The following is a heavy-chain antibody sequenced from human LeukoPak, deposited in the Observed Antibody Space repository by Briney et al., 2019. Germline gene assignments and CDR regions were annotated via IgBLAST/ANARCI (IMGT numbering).Heavy chain of an antibody. D-gene: IGHD3-16*02. CDR3: ARYYDYVWGSYRSFDY. CDR2: IYHSGST. J-gene: IGHJ4*02. Sequence: SETLSLTCTVSGYSISSGYYWGWIRQPPGKGLEWIGSIYHSGSTYYNPSLKSRVSISVDTSKNQFSLKLSSVTAADTAVYYCARYYDYVWGSYRSFDYWGQGTLVTVSS. V-gene: IGHV4-38-2*02. CDR1: GYSISSGYY.